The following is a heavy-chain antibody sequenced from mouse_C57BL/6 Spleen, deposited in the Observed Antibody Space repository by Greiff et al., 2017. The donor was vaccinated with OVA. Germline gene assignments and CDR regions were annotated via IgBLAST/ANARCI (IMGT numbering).Heavy chain of an antibody. D-gene: IGHD4-1*01. CDR2: IYPGDGDT. V-gene: IGHV1-82*01. CDR1: GYAFSSSW. CDR3: ARGDWDEGNPSY. Sequence: VQLQQSGPELVKPGASVKISCKASGYAFSSSWMNWVKQRPGKGLEWIGRIYPGDGDTTSNGKFKGKATLTADKSSSTAYMQLSSLTSEDSAVYFCARGDWDEGNPSYWGQGTTLTVSS. J-gene: IGHJ2*01.